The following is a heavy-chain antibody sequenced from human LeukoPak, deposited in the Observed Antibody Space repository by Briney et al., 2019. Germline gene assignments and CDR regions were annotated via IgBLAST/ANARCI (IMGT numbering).Heavy chain of an antibody. D-gene: IGHD2-2*01. CDR1: GGSISSSSYY. V-gene: IGHV4-39*01. J-gene: IGHJ4*02. Sequence: SETLSLTCTVSGGSISSSSYYWGWIRQPPGKGLEWIGSIYYSGSTYYNPSLKSRVTISVDTSKNQFSLKLSSVTAADTAVYYCARRGRYQLTIDYWGQGTLVTVSS. CDR3: ARRGRYQLTIDY. CDR2: IYYSGST.